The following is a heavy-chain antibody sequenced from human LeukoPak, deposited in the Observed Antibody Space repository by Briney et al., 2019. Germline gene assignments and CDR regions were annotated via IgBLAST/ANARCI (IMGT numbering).Heavy chain of an antibody. D-gene: IGHD3-22*01. J-gene: IGHJ3*02. CDR3: ARELYDYDSSGYQEANAFDI. V-gene: IGHV4-31*03. Sequence: KSSETLSLTCTVSGGSISSGGYYWSWIRQHPGKGLEWIGYIYYSGSTYYNPSLKSRVTISVDTSKNQFSLKLSSVTAADTAVYYCARELYDYDSSGYQEANAFDIWGQGTMVTVSS. CDR1: GGSISSGGYY. CDR2: IYYSGST.